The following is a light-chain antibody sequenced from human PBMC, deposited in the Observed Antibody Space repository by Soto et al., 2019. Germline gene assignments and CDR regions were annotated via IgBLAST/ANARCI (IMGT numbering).Light chain of an antibody. J-gene: IGKJ2*02. Sequence: EIVLTQSPGALSLSPGERATLSCRASQTASSSHLAWYQQKPGQAPRLLIYDVSNRATGIPARFSGSGSGTDFTLTISSLEPEDFAVYFCQQRSEWPLCTFGQGTKVDIK. V-gene: IGKV3D-20*02. CDR2: DVS. CDR1: QTASSSH. CDR3: QQRSEWPLCT.